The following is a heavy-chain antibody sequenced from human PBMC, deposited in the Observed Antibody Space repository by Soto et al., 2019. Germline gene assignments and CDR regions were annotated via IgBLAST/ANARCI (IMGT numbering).Heavy chain of an antibody. J-gene: IGHJ4*02. CDR3: ARGSAGY. Sequence: EVQLVESGGGLVQPGRSLRLSCAASGFTFDDYAMHWVRQAPGKGLEWVSGISWNSGSIGYADSVKGRFTISRDNAKNSLYLQMNSLRAEDTALYYRARGSAGYWGQGTLVTVSS. V-gene: IGHV3-9*01. CDR2: ISWNSGSI. CDR1: GFTFDDYA.